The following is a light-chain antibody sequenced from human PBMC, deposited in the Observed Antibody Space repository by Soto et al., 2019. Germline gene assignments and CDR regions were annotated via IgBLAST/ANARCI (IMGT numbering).Light chain of an antibody. CDR1: QSISSNY. CDR3: QQFHSSLPWT. J-gene: IGKJ1*01. Sequence: EIILTQSPGTLSLSPGERATLSCRASQSISSNYLAWYQQKSGQAPRLLIYGASSRAAGIPDRFSGSGSGTDFTLTISRLEPEDFAVYYCQQFHSSLPWTFGQGTNV. CDR2: GAS. V-gene: IGKV3-20*01.